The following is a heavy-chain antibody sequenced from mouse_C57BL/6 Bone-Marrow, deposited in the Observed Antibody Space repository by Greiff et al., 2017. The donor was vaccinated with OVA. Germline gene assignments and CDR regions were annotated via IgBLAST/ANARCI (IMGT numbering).Heavy chain of an antibody. V-gene: IGHV1-69*01. Sequence: LQQPGAELVMPGASVKLSCKASGYTFTSYWMHWVKQRPGQGLEWIGEIDPSDSYTNYNQKFKGKSTLTVDKSSSTAYMQLSSLTSEDSAVYYCARDLYWYFDVWGTGTTVTVSS. CDR2: IDPSDSYT. CDR3: ARDLYWYFDV. J-gene: IGHJ1*03. CDR1: GYTFTSYW.